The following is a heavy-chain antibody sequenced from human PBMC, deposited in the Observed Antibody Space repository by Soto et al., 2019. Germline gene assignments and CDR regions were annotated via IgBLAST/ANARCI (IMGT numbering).Heavy chain of an antibody. CDR3: ARVIAARLYYYGMDV. V-gene: IGHV3-7*01. CDR2: IKQDGSEK. J-gene: IGHJ6*02. CDR1: GFTFENCW. D-gene: IGHD6-6*01. Sequence: GGSLRLSCAASGFTFENCWMTWFRQAPGEGLEWVANIKQDGSEKNYVGSVKGRFTIFRDNAKKSVYLQMNSLRAEDTAVYFCARVIAARLYYYGMDVWGQGTTVTVSS.